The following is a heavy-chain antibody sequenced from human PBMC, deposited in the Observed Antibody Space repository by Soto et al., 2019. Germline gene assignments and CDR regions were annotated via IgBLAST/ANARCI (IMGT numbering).Heavy chain of an antibody. D-gene: IGHD1-26*01. CDR3: AREAGVVGANYFEY. CDR2: ISHIGSA. V-gene: IGHV4-30-2*01. Sequence: QLQLQESGARLVKPSQTLSLTCGVSGGSMTSGGHPWAWIRQPPGKGLEWIGYISHIGSAFYTPSLMGRATISVDRSKNQFHLSLNFVTAADTAVYYCAREAGVVGANYFEYWGQCILVTVSS. J-gene: IGHJ4*02. CDR1: GGSMTSGGHP.